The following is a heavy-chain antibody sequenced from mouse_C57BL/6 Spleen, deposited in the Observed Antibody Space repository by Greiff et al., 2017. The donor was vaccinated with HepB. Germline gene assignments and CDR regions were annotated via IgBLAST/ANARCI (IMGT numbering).Heavy chain of an antibody. V-gene: IGHV1-69*01. J-gene: IGHJ4*01. CDR2: IDPSDSYT. CDR3: ARTMVTTYAMDY. D-gene: IGHD2-1*01. CDR1: GYTFTSYW. Sequence: QVQLQQPGAELVMPGASVKLSCKASGYTFTSYWMHWVKQRPGQGLEWIGEIDPSDSYTNYNQKFKGKSTLTVDKSSSTAYMQLSSLTSEDSAVYYCARTMVTTYAMDYWGQGTSVTVSS.